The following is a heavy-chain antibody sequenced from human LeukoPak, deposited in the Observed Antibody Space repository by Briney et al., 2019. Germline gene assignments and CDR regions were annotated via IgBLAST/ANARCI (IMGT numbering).Heavy chain of an antibody. CDR1: GGSISSSSYY. D-gene: IGHD4-17*01. V-gene: IGHV4-39*01. CDR2: IYYSGST. Sequence: SETLSLTCTVSGGSISSSSYYWGWIRQPPGKGLEWIGSIYYSGSTYYNPSLKSRVTISVDTSKNQFSLKLSSVTAADTAVYYCARHYGDYIVFDYWGQGTLVTVSS. J-gene: IGHJ4*02. CDR3: ARHYGDYIVFDY.